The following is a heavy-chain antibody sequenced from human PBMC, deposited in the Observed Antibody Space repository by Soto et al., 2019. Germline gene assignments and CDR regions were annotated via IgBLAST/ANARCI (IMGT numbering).Heavy chain of an antibody. CDR1: GGSFSGYY. CDR2: INHSGST. D-gene: IGHD6-13*01. J-gene: IGHJ5*02. V-gene: IGHV4-34*01. CDR3: ARSIAAAGTWFDP. Sequence: SETLSLTCAVYGGSFSGYYWSWIRQPPGKGLEWIGEINHSGSTNYNPSLKSRVTISVDTSKNQFSLKLSSVTAADTAVYYCARSIAAAGTWFDPWGQGTLVSVPQ.